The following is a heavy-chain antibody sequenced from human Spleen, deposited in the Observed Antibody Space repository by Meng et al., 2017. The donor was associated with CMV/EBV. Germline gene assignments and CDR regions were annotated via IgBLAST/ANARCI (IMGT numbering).Heavy chain of an antibody. CDR1: GYTFTTYA. V-gene: IGHV1-18*04. CDR2: ISAYNGDT. Sequence: ASVKVSCKASGYTFTTYAISWVRQAPGQGLQWMGWISAYNGDTNYAQNVQDRVTMTTDISTSTAYMELRSLRSDDTAVYYCARLKLGVAWFDPWGQGTLVTVSS. D-gene: IGHD7-27*01. J-gene: IGHJ5*01. CDR3: ARLKLGVAWFDP.